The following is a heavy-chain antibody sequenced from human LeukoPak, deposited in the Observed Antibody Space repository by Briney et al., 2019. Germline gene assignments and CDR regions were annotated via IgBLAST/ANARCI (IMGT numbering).Heavy chain of an antibody. J-gene: IGHJ4*02. D-gene: IGHD1-1*01. Sequence: SETLSLTCTVSGGSISSSSYYWGWLRQPPGKGLEWIGSIYYSGSTYYNPSLKSRVTISVDTSKNQFSLKLSSVTAADTAVYYCARDPGGTYDYWGQGTLVTVSS. CDR1: GGSISSSSYY. CDR2: IYYSGST. CDR3: ARDPGGTYDY. V-gene: IGHV4-39*07.